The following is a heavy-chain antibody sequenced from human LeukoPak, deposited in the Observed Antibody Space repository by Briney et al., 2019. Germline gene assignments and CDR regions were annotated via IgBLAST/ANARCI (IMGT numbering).Heavy chain of an antibody. CDR2: IYHSGST. CDR1: GGSVSSGSYY. J-gene: IGHJ4*02. D-gene: IGHD6-19*01. Sequence: SETLSLTCTVSGGSVSSGSYYWSWIRQPPGKGLEWIGYIYHSGSTNYNPSLKSRVTISVDTSKNQFSLKLSSVTAADTAVYYCASINSSGWEPFDYWGQGTLVTVSS. CDR3: ASINSSGWEPFDY. V-gene: IGHV4-61*01.